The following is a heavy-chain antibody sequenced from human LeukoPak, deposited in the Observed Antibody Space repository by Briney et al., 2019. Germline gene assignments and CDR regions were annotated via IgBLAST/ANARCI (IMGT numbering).Heavy chain of an antibody. CDR1: GYTFTSYG. Sequence: ASVKVSCKASGYTFTSYGISWVRQAPGQGLEWMGSISAYNGNTNYAQKLQGRVTMTTDTSTSTAYMELRSLRSDDTAVYYCARGSGYCSGGSCYHYWYFDLWGRGTLVTVSS. CDR3: ARGSGYCSGGSCYHYWYFDL. D-gene: IGHD2-15*01. J-gene: IGHJ2*01. V-gene: IGHV1-18*01. CDR2: ISAYNGNT.